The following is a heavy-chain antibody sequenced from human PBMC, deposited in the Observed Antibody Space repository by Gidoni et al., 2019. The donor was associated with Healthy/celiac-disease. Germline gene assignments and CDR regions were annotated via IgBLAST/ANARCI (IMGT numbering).Heavy chain of an antibody. D-gene: IGHD6-19*01. Sequence: VQLQESGPGLVKPSGTLSLPCAFSGGSISRSNWWSWVRQPPGKGLEWIGEIYHSGSTNYNPSLKSRVTISVDKSKNQFSLKLSSVNAADTAVYYCARLKAEAVAGYRFDYWGQGTLVTVSS. CDR2: IYHSGST. V-gene: IGHV4-4*02. J-gene: IGHJ4*02. CDR3: ARLKAEAVAGYRFDY. CDR1: GGSISRSNW.